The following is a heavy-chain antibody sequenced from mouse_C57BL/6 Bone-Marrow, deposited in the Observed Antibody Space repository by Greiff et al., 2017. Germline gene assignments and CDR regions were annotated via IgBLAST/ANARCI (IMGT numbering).Heavy chain of an antibody. Sequence: VKLMESGPELVKPGASVKMSCKASGYTFTDYNMHWVKQSPGKSLEWIGYINPNNGGPSYNQKFKGKATLTVNKSSSTAYMELRSLTSEESAVYYCARRDYGSPFAYWGQGTLVTVSA. CDR3: ARRDYGSPFAY. V-gene: IGHV1-22*01. CDR2: INPNNGGP. D-gene: IGHD1-1*01. J-gene: IGHJ3*01. CDR1: GYTFTDYN.